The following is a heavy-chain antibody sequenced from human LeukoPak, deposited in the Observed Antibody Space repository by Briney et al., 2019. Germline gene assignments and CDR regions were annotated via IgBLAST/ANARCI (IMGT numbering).Heavy chain of an antibody. CDR2: IYYSGST. D-gene: IGHD3-10*01. CDR3: ARRGWMVGYYFDY. V-gene: IGHV4-59*08. J-gene: IGHJ4*02. CDR1: GGSISSYY. Sequence: PSETLSLTCTVSGGSISSYYWSWIRQPPGKGLEWIGYIYYSGSTNYNPSLKSRVSISVDTSKNQFSLKLSSVTAADTAVYYCARRGWMVGYYFDYWGQGTLVTVSS.